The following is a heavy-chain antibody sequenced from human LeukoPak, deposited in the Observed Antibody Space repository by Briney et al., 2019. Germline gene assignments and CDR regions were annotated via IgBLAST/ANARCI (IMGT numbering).Heavy chain of an antibody. V-gene: IGHV4-59*08. CDR2: IYYSGST. J-gene: IGHJ4*02. Sequence: KASETLSLTCTVSGGSISSYYWSWIRQAPGKGLEWIGYIYYSGSTNYNPSLKSRVTISVDTSKNQFSLKLSSVTAADTAVYYCARHPFIVGATVYGYWGQGTLVTVSS. CDR3: ARHPFIVGATVYGY. D-gene: IGHD1-26*01. CDR1: GGSISSYY.